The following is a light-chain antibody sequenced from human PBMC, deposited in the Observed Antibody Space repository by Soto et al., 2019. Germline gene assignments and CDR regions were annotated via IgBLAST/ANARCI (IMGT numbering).Light chain of an antibody. V-gene: IGKV1-12*01. CDR1: QSISSW. Sequence: DIQMTQSPSSVSAYVGDRVTITCLASQSISSWLAWYQQTPGKAPKLLIFAASSLVSGVPSRFSGSGSGTDFTLTINSLQPEDFATYYCQQANSFPVTFGGGTKVEIE. CDR2: AAS. J-gene: IGKJ4*01. CDR3: QQANSFPVT.